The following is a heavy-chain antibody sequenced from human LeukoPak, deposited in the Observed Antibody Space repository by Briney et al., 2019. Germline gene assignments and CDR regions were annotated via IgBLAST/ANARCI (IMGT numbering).Heavy chain of an antibody. CDR3: AKGDDYGDYYFDY. V-gene: IGHV3-23*01. J-gene: IGHJ4*02. Sequence: GGSLRLSCAASGFTFSSYAMNWVRQAPGKGLEWVSAISGDGGSTYYIDSVKGRFTISRDNSKNTVYLEMSSLRAEDTAVYYCAKGDDYGDYYFDYWGQGTLVTVSS. CDR2: ISGDGGST. CDR1: GFTFSSYA. D-gene: IGHD4-17*01.